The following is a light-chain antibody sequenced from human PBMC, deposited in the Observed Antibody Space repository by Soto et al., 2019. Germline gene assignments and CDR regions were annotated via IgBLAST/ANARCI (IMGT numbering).Light chain of an antibody. CDR1: QSVGSNY. V-gene: IGKV3-20*01. J-gene: IGKJ1*01. Sequence: TVSASPGERASISGGASQSVGSNYLACYQQKPGQAPRLLIYGASNRATGIPDRFSGSGAVTDISPIISLLLHEYFAVYCCHQYDNSRTFGQGTKVDIK. CDR2: GAS. CDR3: HQYDNSRT.